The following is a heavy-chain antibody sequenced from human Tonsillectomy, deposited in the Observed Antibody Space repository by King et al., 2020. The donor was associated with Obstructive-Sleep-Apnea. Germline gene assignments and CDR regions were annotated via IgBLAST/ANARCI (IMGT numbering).Heavy chain of an antibody. J-gene: IGHJ3*02. CDR3: AKTQRSYYDTSGYWRDAFDI. V-gene: IGHV3-23*04. CDR2: ISGSGGST. D-gene: IGHD3-22*01. CDR1: GFTFSSYA. Sequence: DVQLVESGGGLVQPGGSLRLSCAASGFTFSSYAMSWVRQAPGKGLEWFSTISGSGGSTYYADSVKGRFTISRDNSENTLFLQMNSLRAEDTAVYYCAKTQRSYYDTSGYWRDAFDIWGQGTMVTVSS.